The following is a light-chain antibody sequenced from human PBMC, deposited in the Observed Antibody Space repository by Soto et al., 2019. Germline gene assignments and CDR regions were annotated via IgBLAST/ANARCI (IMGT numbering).Light chain of an antibody. Sequence: DIQLTQSPSFLSASVGDRVTITCRASQGIGSYLAWYQQRPGKAPKLLIYAASTLQRGVPSRFSGSGSGTEFTLTISRLQPEDFATYYWQQTNSYPLFTCGTGTNVDI. CDR2: AAS. CDR3: QQTNSYPLFT. CDR1: QGIGSY. J-gene: IGKJ3*01. V-gene: IGKV1-9*01.